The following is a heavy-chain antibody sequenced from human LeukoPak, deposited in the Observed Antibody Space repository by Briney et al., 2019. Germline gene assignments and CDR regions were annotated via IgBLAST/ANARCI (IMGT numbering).Heavy chain of an antibody. Sequence: GGSLRLSCAASGFTFSSYWMHWVRQAPGKGLVWVSRINSDGSSTSYADSVKGRFTISRDNAKNSLYLQMNSLRAEDTAVYYCARGLGLIVATSWGQGTLVTVSS. D-gene: IGHD5-12*01. CDR3: ARGLGLIVATS. J-gene: IGHJ4*02. CDR1: GFTFSSYW. CDR2: INSDGSST. V-gene: IGHV3-74*01.